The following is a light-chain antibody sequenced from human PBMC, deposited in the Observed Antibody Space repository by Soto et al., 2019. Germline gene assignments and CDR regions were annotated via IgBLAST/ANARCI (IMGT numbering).Light chain of an antibody. Sequence: QSVLTQPPSASGTPGQRVSISCSGGSSNIGSTSVDWYQQVPGMAPKLLIYSNNQRPSGVPDRFSGSKSGTSASLAISGLQSEDEADYYCAAWDDSLNDLVVFGGGTKLTVL. CDR2: SNN. CDR3: AAWDDSLNDLVV. V-gene: IGLV1-44*01. CDR1: SSNIGSTS. J-gene: IGLJ2*01.